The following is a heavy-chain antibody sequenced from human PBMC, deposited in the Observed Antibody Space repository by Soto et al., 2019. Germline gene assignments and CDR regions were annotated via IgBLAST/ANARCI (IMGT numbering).Heavy chain of an antibody. V-gene: IGHV4-30-4*01. CDR2: TSFSGYT. D-gene: IGHD3-22*01. CDR1: GDSVSGGDSY. J-gene: IGHJ4*02. Sequence: QVQLQESGPGLVKPSQTLSLTCTVSGDSVSGGDSYWSWIRQPPGKALEWIGYTSFSGYTSYTPSPKGRVTISVDMSKSQFSLRLTSVTAADTAIYYCVRGGNPYHYATSGPGTFDKWGQGTLVSVSS. CDR3: VRGGNPYHYATSGPGTFDK.